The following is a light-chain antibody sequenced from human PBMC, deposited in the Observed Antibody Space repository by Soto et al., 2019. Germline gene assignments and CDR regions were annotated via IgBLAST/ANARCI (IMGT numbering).Light chain of an antibody. Sequence: EIVMTQSSATLSVSPGERVILSCRASQSINSDLAWYQQKPGQAPRFLIYGASTSATGIPARFSGSGSGTQFTLTISSLQSEDSALYYCQHYNNWPWTFGQGTKVEIK. CDR1: QSINSD. J-gene: IGKJ1*01. CDR2: GAS. CDR3: QHYNNWPWT. V-gene: IGKV3-15*01.